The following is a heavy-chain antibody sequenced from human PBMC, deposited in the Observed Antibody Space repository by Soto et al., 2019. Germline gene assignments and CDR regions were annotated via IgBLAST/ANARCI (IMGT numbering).Heavy chain of an antibody. V-gene: IGHV3-13*01. Sequence: GGSLRLSCAASGFTFSSYDMHWVRQATGKGLEWVSAIGTAGDTYYPGSVKGRFTISRENAKNSLYLQMNSLRAGDTAVYYCARGLDCSGGSCYSDIFDYWGQGTLVTVSS. CDR2: IGTAGDT. CDR1: GFTFSSYD. J-gene: IGHJ4*02. CDR3: ARGLDCSGGSCYSDIFDY. D-gene: IGHD2-15*01.